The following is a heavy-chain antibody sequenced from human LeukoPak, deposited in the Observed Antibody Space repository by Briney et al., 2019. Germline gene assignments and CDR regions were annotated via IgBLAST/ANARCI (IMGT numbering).Heavy chain of an antibody. CDR3: ARSHDFWSGYS. D-gene: IGHD3-3*01. J-gene: IGHJ4*02. CDR1: GGSVSVSSGSYY. CDR2: IYYTGST. Sequence: PSETLSLTCTVSGGSVSVSSGSYYWSWIRQPPGKGLEWIGYIYYTGSTNYNPSLKSRVTISSDTSKNQFSLKLSSVTAADTAVYYCARSHDFWSGYSWGQGTLVTVFS. V-gene: IGHV4-61*01.